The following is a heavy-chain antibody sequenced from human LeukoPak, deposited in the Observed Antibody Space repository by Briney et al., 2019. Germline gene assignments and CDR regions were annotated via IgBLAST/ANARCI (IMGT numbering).Heavy chain of an antibody. CDR2: INHSGST. CDR3: ARGLAFDI. CDR1: GGSFSGYY. V-gene: IGHV4-34*01. Sequence: PSETLSLTCAVYGGSFSGYYWSWTRQPPGKGLEWIGEINHSGSTNYNPSLKSRVTISVDTSKNQFSLKLSSVTAADTAVYYCARGLAFDIWGQGTMVTVSS. J-gene: IGHJ3*02.